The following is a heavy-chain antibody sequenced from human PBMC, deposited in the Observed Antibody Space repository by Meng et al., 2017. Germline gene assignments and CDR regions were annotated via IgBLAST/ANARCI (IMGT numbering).Heavy chain of an antibody. CDR1: GGSISSSSYY. J-gene: IGHJ4*02. Sequence: SETLSLTCTVSGGSISSSSYYWGWIRQPPGKGLEWIGSIYYSGSTYYNPSLKSRVTISVDTSKNQFSLKLSSVTAEDTAVYYCARAYYDSSPDYWGQGTLVTVSS. V-gene: IGHV4-39*07. CDR2: IYYSGST. D-gene: IGHD3-22*01. CDR3: ARAYYDSSPDY.